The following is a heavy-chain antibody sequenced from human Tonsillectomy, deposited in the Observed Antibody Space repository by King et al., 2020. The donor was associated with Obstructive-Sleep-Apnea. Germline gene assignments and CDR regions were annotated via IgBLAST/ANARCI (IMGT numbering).Heavy chain of an antibody. CDR1: GFTFDTDA. CDR3: ARDWFVHIATGRPRRGPQARDDF. J-gene: IGHJ4*02. D-gene: IGHD1-1*01. V-gene: IGHV3-30*04. CDR2: ISYDESNK. Sequence: VQLVESGGGVVQPGRSLRLSCTASGFTFDTDAMHWVRQAPGKGLEWVAIISYDESNKYYADSVKGRFTISRDNSKNTLYLQMNSLRAEDTAIYYCARDWFVHIATGRPRRGPQARDDFWGQGTLVTVSS.